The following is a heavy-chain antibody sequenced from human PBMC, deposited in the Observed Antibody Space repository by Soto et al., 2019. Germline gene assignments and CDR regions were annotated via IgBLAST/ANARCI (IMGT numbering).Heavy chain of an antibody. CDR1: GGPITSADYY. J-gene: IGHJ4*02. D-gene: IGHD3-10*01. Sequence: QVQLQESGPGLVKPSQTLSLTCTVSGGPITSADYYWSWIRQPQGKGLEWIVYIYYSGSPSYNPSLKSRLTASLDTSKNQFSLELSSVTAADTAVYYCARENLGLYGSGTYLDYWGQGTLVTVSS. CDR3: ARENLGLYGSGTYLDY. V-gene: IGHV4-30-4*01. CDR2: IYYSGSP.